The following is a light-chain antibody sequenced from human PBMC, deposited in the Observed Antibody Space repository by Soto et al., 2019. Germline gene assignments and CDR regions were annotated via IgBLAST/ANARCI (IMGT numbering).Light chain of an antibody. CDR3: SSYTNSSTLVV. CDR2: DVS. V-gene: IGLV2-14*01. J-gene: IGLJ1*01. Sequence: QSALTQPASVSGSPGQSITISCTGTSSDVGGYNYVSWYQQHPGKAPKLMIYDVSNRPSGVSNRFSVSKSGNTASLTISGLQAEDEADYYCSSYTNSSTLVVFGTGTKLTVL. CDR1: SSDVGGYNY.